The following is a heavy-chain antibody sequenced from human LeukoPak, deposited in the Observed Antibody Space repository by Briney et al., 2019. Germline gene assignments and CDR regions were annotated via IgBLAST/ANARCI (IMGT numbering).Heavy chain of an antibody. CDR3: ARGPYGDYVFDY. CDR1: GGSISSGGYS. V-gene: IGHV4-30-2*01. Sequence: PPETLSLTCAVSGGSISSGGYSWSWIRQPPGKGLEWIGYIYHSGSTYYNPSLKSRVTISVDRSKIQFSLKLSSVTAADTAVYYCARGPYGDYVFDYWGQGTLVTVSS. D-gene: IGHD4-17*01. J-gene: IGHJ4*02. CDR2: IYHSGST.